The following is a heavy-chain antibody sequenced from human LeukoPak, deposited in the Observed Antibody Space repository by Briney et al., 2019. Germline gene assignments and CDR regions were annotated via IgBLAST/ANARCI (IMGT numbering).Heavy chain of an antibody. J-gene: IGHJ5*02. CDR1: GGSIHGSTYY. CDR3: VRDHGNGVRGGP. Sequence: SETLSLTCTVSGGSIHGSTYYWGWVRQPPGKGLEWIGSIYYSGISHYKPSLKSRATISVDTSNNQFSVRLTSVTAADTAVYYCVRDHGNGVRGGPWGQGTLVTVSS. D-gene: IGHD3-10*01. V-gene: IGHV4-39*07. CDR2: IYYSGIS.